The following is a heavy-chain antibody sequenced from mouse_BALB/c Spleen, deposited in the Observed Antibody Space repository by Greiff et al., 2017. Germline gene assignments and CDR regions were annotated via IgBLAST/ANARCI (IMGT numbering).Heavy chain of an antibody. V-gene: IGHV7-3*02. D-gene: IGHD1-1*01. CDR2: IRNKANGYTT. Sequence: DVQLVESGGGLVQPGGSLRLSCATSGFTFTDYYMSWVRQPPGKALEWLGFIRNKANGYTTEYSASVKGRFTISRDNSQSILYLQMNTLRAEDSATYYCARDGYGSSYLDYWGQGTTLTVSS. CDR1: GFTFTDYY. J-gene: IGHJ2*01. CDR3: ARDGYGSSYLDY.